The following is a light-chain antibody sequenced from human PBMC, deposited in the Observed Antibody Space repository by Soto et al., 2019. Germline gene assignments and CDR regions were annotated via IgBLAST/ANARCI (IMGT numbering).Light chain of an antibody. Sequence: ESVLTQSPGTLSLSPGERATLSCRASQSTSSNFLAWYQQKSGQAPRLLIYGASSRATGIPDRFSGSGSGTDFTLTISRLEPEDFAVYYCQQYGSSLWTFGQGTKVEIK. V-gene: IGKV3-20*01. J-gene: IGKJ1*01. CDR1: QSTSSNF. CDR3: QQYGSSLWT. CDR2: GAS.